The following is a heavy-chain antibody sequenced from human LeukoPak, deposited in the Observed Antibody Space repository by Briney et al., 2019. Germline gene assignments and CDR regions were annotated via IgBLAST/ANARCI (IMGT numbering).Heavy chain of an antibody. V-gene: IGHV3-33*01. Sequence: HPGGSLRLSCAAAGFTFSSYGMHWVRQAPGKGLEWVAFIWYDGSNKYYADSVKGRFTISRDNSKNTLYLQMNSLRAEDTAVYYCARNEDYYDSSGYSYYFDYWGQGTLVTVSS. CDR3: ARNEDYYDSSGYSYYFDY. D-gene: IGHD3-22*01. J-gene: IGHJ4*02. CDR1: GFTFSSYG. CDR2: IWYDGSNK.